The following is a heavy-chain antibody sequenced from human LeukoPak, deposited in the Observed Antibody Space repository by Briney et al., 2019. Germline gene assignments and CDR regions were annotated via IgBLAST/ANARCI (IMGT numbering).Heavy chain of an antibody. J-gene: IGHJ4*02. V-gene: IGHV3-23*01. CDR1: GFTFSSYV. CDR2: ISGSGGST. CDR3: ARAVEVATIDY. Sequence: GSLRLSCAASGFTFSSYVMSWVRQAPGKGLEWVSAISGSGGSTYYAASVKGRFTISRDTSRNTLYLQMNSLRAEDTAIYYCARAVEVATIDYWGQGTLVTVSS. D-gene: IGHD5-24*01.